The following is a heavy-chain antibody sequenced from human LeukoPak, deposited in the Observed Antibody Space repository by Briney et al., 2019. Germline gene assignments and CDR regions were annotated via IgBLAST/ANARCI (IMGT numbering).Heavy chain of an antibody. J-gene: IGHJ3*02. CDR2: INPNSGGT. CDR3: ASLIVVVPAATHDAFDI. CDR1: GYTLTGYY. Sequence: ASVKVSCKAFGYTLTGYYMHWVGKAPGQGLDWMGWINPNSGGTNYAQKFQGRVTMTRDTSISTAYMELSRLRSDDTAVYYCASLIVVVPAATHDAFDIWGQGTMVTVSS. V-gene: IGHV1-2*02. D-gene: IGHD2-2*01.